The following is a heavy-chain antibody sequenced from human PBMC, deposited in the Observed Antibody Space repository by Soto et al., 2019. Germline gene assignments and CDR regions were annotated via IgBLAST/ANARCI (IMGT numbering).Heavy chain of an antibody. J-gene: IGHJ4*02. V-gene: IGHV3-30-3*01. CDR3: AREAAGNYFDY. CDR1: GFTFSSYA. CDR2: ISYDGSNK. D-gene: IGHD6-19*01. Sequence: LRLSCAASGFTFSSYAMHWVRQAPGKGLEWVAVISYDGSNKYYADSVKGRFTISRDNSKNTLYLQMNSLRAEDTAVYYCAREAAGNYFDYWGQGTLVTVSS.